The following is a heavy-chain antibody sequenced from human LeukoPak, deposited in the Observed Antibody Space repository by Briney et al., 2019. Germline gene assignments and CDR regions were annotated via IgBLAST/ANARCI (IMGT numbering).Heavy chain of an antibody. CDR3: AILTYYYDSSGYFTTFDY. CDR1: GYTFTGYY. CDR2: INPNSGGT. D-gene: IGHD3-22*01. V-gene: IGHV1-2*06. J-gene: IGHJ4*02. Sequence: ASVKVSCKASGYTFTGYYLHWVRQAPGQGLEWMGRINPNSGGTNYVQKFQGRVTMTRDTSISTAYMELSRLRSDDTAVYYCAILTYYYDSSGYFTTFDYWGQGTLVTVSS.